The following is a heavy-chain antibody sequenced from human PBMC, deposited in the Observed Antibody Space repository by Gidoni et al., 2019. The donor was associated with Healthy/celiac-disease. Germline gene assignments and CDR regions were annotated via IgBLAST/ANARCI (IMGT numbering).Heavy chain of an antibody. CDR3: ARVGRGAAEIYYYYGMDV. Sequence: QVQLVQSGAAVKKPGSSVKVSCKASVGTFSSYAISWVRQAPGQGLEWMGGIIPIFGTANYAQKFQGRVTITADESTSTAYMELSSLRSEDTAVYYCARVGRGAAEIYYYYGMDVWGQGTKVTVSS. V-gene: IGHV1-69*01. CDR2: IIPIFGTA. D-gene: IGHD6-13*01. CDR1: VGTFSSYA. J-gene: IGHJ6*02.